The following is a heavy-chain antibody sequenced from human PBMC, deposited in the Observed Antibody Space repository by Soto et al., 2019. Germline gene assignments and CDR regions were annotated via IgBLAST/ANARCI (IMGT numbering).Heavy chain of an antibody. Sequence: ASVKVSCKASGYTFTSYYMHWVRQAPGQGLEWIGIINPSGGSTSYTQKFQGRVTMTRDTSTSTVYMELSSLRSEDTAVYYCATRPAYYYDSSGHPPFDYWGQGTLVTVSS. V-gene: IGHV1-46*01. J-gene: IGHJ4*02. CDR3: ATRPAYYYDSSGHPPFDY. CDR2: INPSGGST. D-gene: IGHD3-22*01. CDR1: GYTFTSYY.